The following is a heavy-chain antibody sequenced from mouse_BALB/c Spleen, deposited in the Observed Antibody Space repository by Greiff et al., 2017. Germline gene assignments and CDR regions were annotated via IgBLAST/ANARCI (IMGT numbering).Heavy chain of an antibody. CDR3: ARAPPKLLSHAMDY. D-gene: IGHD1-1*01. CDR2: ISSGSSTI. J-gene: IGHJ4*01. V-gene: IGHV5-17*02. Sequence: EVNVVESGGGLVQPGGSRKLSCAASGFTFSSFGMHWVRQAPEKGLEWVAYISSGSSTIYYADTVKGRFTISRDNPKNTLFLQMTSLRSEDTAMYYCARAPPKLLSHAMDYWGQGTSVTVSS. CDR1: GFTFSSFG.